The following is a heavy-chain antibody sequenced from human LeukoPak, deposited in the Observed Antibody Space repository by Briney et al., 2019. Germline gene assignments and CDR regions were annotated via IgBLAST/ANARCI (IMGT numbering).Heavy chain of an antibody. D-gene: IGHD4-17*01. CDR2: IYISSST. J-gene: IGHJ4*02. V-gene: IGHV4-4*07. CDR3: ARGRLR. Sequence: SETLSLTCTVSGGSIRNYYWSCIRQPAGKGLEWIGRIYISSSTNYNPSLKSRVTMSVDTSKNQFSLKLNSVTAADTAVYYCARGRLRWGQGTLITVSS. CDR1: GGSIRNYY.